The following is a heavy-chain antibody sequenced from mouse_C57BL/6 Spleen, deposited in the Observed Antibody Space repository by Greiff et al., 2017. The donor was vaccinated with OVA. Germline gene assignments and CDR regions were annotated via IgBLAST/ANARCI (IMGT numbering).Heavy chain of an antibody. Sequence: DVMLVESGGDLVKPGGSLKLSCAASGFTFSSYGMSWVRQTPDKRLEWVATISSGGSYTYYPDSVKGRFTISRDNAKNTLYLQMSSLKSEDTAMYYCARQRDYGSSYDYWGQGTTLTVSS. V-gene: IGHV5-6*02. CDR3: ARQRDYGSSYDY. CDR1: GFTFSSYG. J-gene: IGHJ2*01. D-gene: IGHD1-1*01. CDR2: ISSGGSYT.